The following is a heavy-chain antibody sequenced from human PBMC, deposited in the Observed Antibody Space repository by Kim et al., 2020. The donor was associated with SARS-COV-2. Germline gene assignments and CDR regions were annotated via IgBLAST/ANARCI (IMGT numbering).Heavy chain of an antibody. V-gene: IGHV5-51*01. CDR2: IYPGDSDT. Sequence: GESLKISCKGSGYSFTSYWIGWVRQKPGKGMEWMGIIYPGDSDTRYSPSFQGQVTISADKSISTAYLQWSSLKASDTAMYYCARAIRGSKPGDAFDIWGQGTMVTVSS. J-gene: IGHJ3*02. CDR3: ARAIRGSKPGDAFDI. CDR1: GYSFTSYW. D-gene: IGHD3-10*01.